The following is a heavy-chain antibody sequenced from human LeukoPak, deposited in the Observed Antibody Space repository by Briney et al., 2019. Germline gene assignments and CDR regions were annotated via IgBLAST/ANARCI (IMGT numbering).Heavy chain of an antibody. D-gene: IGHD1-26*01. CDR2: INPDGTTT. Sequence: PGGSLRLSCAASGFTFSRYWMFWVRQAPGKGPVWVSRINPDGTTTNYAGSVKGRFAIFRDNTKNTVYLQMDSLRPENTAIYYCGSLGVMWEVDCWGRGALVTVSS. CDR1: GFTFSRYW. J-gene: IGHJ4*02. V-gene: IGHV3-74*01. CDR3: GSLGVMWEVDC.